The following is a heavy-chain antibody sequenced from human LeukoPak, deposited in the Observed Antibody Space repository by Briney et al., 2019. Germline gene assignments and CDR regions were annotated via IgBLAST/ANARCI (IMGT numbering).Heavy chain of an antibody. CDR2: ISGNGGRT. CDR3: AKDPASRDGHGAWFDP. Sequence: GGSLRLSCAASGFTFDDYAMHWVRQASGKGLEWVSLISGNGGRTYYADSVKGRFTISRDNSKNSLYLQMNSLTTEDTALYYCAKDPASRDGHGAWFDPWGQGTLVTVSS. D-gene: IGHD5-24*01. CDR1: GFTFDDYA. V-gene: IGHV3-43*02. J-gene: IGHJ5*02.